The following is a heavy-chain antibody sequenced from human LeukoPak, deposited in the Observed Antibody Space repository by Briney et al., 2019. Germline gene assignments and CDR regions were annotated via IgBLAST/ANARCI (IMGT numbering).Heavy chain of an antibody. CDR2: IYNDGSST. CDR1: GLTFSNYW. V-gene: IGHV3-74*01. D-gene: IGHD4-23*01. Sequence: GGSLRLSCAVSGLTFSNYWMHWVRQAPGKGLVRVSRIYNDGSSTSYADSVKGRFTISRDNAKSTLYLQMNSLRAEDTAVYYCARDYGGSSPFDYWGQGTLVTVSS. CDR3: ARDYGGSSPFDY. J-gene: IGHJ4*02.